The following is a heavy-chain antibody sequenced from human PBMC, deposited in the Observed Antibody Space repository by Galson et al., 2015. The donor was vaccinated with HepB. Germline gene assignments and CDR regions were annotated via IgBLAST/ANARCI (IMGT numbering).Heavy chain of an antibody. V-gene: IGHV3-30-3*01. CDR1: GFTFSSYA. J-gene: IGHJ6*04. CDR2: ISYDGSNK. D-gene: IGHD2-2*01. Sequence: SLRLSCAASGFTFSSYAMHWVRQAPGKGLEWVAVISYDGSNKYYADSVKGRFTISRDNSKNTLYLQMNSLRAEDTAVYYCARDRIVVVPAAIPSPYGDVWGKGTTVTVSS. CDR3: ARDRIVVVPAAIPSPYGDV.